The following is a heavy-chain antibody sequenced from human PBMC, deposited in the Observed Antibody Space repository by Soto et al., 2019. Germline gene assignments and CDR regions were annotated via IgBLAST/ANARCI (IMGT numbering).Heavy chain of an antibody. CDR1: GYTFTSYG. CDR3: ARDGSTMIVVASMLFDI. Sequence: ASVKVSCKASGYTFTSYGISWVRQAPGQGLEWMGWISAYNGNTNYAQKLQGRVTMTTDTPTSTAYMEPRSLRSDDTAVYYCARDGSTMIVVASMLFDIWGQGTMVTVSS. V-gene: IGHV1-18*01. D-gene: IGHD3-22*01. CDR2: ISAYNGNT. J-gene: IGHJ3*02.